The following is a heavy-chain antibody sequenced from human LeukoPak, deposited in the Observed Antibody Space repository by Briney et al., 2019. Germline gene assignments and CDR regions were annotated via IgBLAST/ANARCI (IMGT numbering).Heavy chain of an antibody. CDR1: GFTVSNNY. V-gene: IGHV3-53*01. CDR2: IYSGGST. J-gene: IGHJ3*01. CDR3: ATSRGRGALDL. Sequence: GGSLRLSCAASGFTVSNNYMSWVRQAPGKGLEWVSVIYSGGSTYYADSVKGRFTISRDSPKNTLYLQMNSLRAEDTAVYYCATSRGRGALDLWGQGTMVTVSS.